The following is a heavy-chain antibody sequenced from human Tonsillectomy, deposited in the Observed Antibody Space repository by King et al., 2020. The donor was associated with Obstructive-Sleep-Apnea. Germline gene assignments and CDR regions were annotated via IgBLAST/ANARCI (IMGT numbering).Heavy chain of an antibody. V-gene: IGHV3-9*01. CDR3: AKQRRGHSSSWYDFQH. CDR1: GFTFDDYA. Sequence: VQLVESGGGLVQPGRSLRLSCAASGFTFDDYAMHWVRQAPGKGLEWVSGISWNSGSIGYADSVKGRFTISRDNAKNSLYLQMNSLRAVDTALYYCAKQRRGHSSSWYDFQHWGQGTLVTVSS. CDR2: ISWNSGSI. D-gene: IGHD6-13*01. J-gene: IGHJ1*01.